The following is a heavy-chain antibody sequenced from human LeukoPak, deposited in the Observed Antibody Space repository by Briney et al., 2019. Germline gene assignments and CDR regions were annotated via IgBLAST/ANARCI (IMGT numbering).Heavy chain of an antibody. Sequence: GGSLRLSCAASGFTFSSYGMHWVRQAPGKGLEWVAFIRYDGSNKYYADSVKGRFTISRDNSKNTLYLQMNSLRAEDTAVYFCAVLATLHIAVRPGDEYMDVWGKGTTVTVSS. CDR1: GFTFSSYG. D-gene: IGHD3-10*01. CDR2: IRYDGSNK. V-gene: IGHV3-30*02. CDR3: AVLATLHIAVRPGDEYMDV. J-gene: IGHJ6*03.